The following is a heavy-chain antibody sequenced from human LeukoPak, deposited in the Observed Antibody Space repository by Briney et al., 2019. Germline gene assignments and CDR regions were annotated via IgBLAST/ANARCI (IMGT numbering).Heavy chain of an antibody. Sequence: GGSLRLSCAASGFTFSSYAMSWVRQAPGKGLEWVSAISGSGGSTYYADSVKGRFTISRDNSKTTLYLQMNSLRAEDTAVYYCAKDHYCSSTSCSNWFDPWGQGTLVTVSS. CDR3: AKDHYCSSTSCSNWFDP. D-gene: IGHD2-2*01. J-gene: IGHJ5*02. CDR1: GFTFSSYA. V-gene: IGHV3-23*01. CDR2: ISGSGGST.